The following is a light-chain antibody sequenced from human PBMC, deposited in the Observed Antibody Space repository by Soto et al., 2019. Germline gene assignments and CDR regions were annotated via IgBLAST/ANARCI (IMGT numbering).Light chain of an antibody. CDR3: QQSHILPRT. J-gene: IGKJ3*01. CDR1: QDISNH. V-gene: IGKV1-33*01. CDR2: DAS. Sequence: DIQMTQSPSSLSASVGERVTITCQASQDISNHLIWYQQKPGKAPKFLIYDASNLETGVPSRFSGSGSGTDFSFSISSLQPEDVATYFCQQSHILPRTFGPGTKVGIK.